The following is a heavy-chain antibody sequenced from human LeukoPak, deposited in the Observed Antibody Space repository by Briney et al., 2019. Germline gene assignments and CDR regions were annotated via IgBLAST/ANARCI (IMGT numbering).Heavy chain of an antibody. Sequence: GSLRLSCAASGFTFSSYGMHWVRQAPGKGLEWVAFIRYDGSNKYYADSVKGRFTISRDNSKNTLYLQMNSLRAEDTAVYYCAKGGQLGKVDYWGQGTLVTVSS. CDR2: IRYDGSNK. J-gene: IGHJ4*02. CDR3: AKGGQLGKVDY. D-gene: IGHD7-27*01. CDR1: GFTFSSYG. V-gene: IGHV3-30*02.